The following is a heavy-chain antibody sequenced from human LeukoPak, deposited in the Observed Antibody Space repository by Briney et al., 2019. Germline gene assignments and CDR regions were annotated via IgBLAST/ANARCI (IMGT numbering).Heavy chain of an antibody. D-gene: IGHD2-21*02. V-gene: IGHV3-21*01. CDR2: ISSSSSYI. CDR3: AREVAYCGGDCPTDAFDI. J-gene: IGHJ3*02. Sequence: GGSLRLSCAASGFTFSSYSMNWVRQAPGKGLEWVSSISSSSSYIYYPDSVKGRFTISRDNDKNSLYLQMNSLRAEDTAVYYCAREVAYCGGDCPTDAFDIWGQGTMVTVSS. CDR1: GFTFSSYS.